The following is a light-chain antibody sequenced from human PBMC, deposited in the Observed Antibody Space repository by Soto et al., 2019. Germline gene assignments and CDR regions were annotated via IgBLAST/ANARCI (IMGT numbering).Light chain of an antibody. CDR3: LLYYGAARV. CDR1: TGAVTSTYY. CDR2: GTS. Sequence: QAVVTQEPSLTASPGGTVTLTCASSTGAVTSTYYPNWFQQKPGQAPRALIYGTSNKHSWTPARFSGSLLGGKAALTLSGVQPEDEAEYYCLLYYGAARVFGTGTKLTVL. V-gene: IGLV7-43*01. J-gene: IGLJ1*01.